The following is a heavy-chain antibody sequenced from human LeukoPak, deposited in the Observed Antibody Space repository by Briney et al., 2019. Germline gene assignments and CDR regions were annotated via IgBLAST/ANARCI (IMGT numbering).Heavy chain of an antibody. D-gene: IGHD3-10*01. Sequence: PGRSLRLSCAASGFTFSSYAMHWVRQAPGKGLEWVAVISYDGSNKYYADSVKGRFTISRDNSKNTLYLQMNSLRAEDTAVYYCARDQIRGGYPDAFDIWGQGTMVTVSS. V-gene: IGHV3-30-3*01. CDR3: ARDQIRGGYPDAFDI. CDR1: GFTFSSYA. CDR2: ISYDGSNK. J-gene: IGHJ3*02.